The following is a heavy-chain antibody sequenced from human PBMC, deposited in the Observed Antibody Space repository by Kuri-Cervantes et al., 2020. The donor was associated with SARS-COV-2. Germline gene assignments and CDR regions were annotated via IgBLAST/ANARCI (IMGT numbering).Heavy chain of an antibody. CDR3: AKSGEDRYYYYYYMDV. CDR2: ISGSGGST. J-gene: IGHJ6*03. CDR1: GFTFSSYA. V-gene: IGHV3-23*01. D-gene: IGHD1-26*01. Sequence: GGSLRLSCAASGFTFSSYAMSWVRQAPGKGLEWVSAISGSGGSTYYADSVKGRFTISRDNSKNTLYLQMNSLRAEDTAVYYCAKSGEDRYYYYYYMDVRGKGTTVTDSS.